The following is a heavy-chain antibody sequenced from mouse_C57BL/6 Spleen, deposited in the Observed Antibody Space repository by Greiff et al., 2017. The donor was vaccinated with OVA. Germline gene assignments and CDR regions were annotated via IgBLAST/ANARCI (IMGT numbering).Heavy chain of an antibody. J-gene: IGHJ2*01. CDR3: ARDGYDGRFDY. V-gene: IGHV1-52*01. CDR1: GYTFTSYW. Sequence: QVQLQQPGAELVRPGSSVKLSCKASGYTFTSYWMHWVKQRPIQGLEWIGNIDPSDSETHYNQKFKDKATLTVDKSSSTAYMQLSSLTSEDSAVYYCARDGYDGRFDYWGKGTTLTVSS. D-gene: IGHD2-2*01. CDR2: IDPSDSET.